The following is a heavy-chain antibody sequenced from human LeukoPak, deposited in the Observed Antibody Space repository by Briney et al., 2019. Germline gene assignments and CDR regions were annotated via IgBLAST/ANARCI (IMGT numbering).Heavy chain of an antibody. D-gene: IGHD2-2*02. J-gene: IGHJ6*03. CDR3: TKQYCTSSASCYNYYDYYTDV. CDR2: ISGSGGTT. CDR1: GFTFSSYA. Sequence: PGGSLRLSCGASGFTFSSYAMTWVRQAPGKGLEWVSVISGSGGTTDCADSVKGRFTISRENSKNTLYLQMNSLRAEDTAVYYCTKQYCTSSASCYNYYDYYTDVWGKGTTVTVSS. V-gene: IGHV3-23*01.